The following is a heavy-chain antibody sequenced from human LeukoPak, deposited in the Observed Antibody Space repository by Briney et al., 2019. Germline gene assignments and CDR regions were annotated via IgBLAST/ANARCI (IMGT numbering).Heavy chain of an antibody. CDR1: GGPISRSNYY. CDR3: ARQAHRAAAGFEF. V-gene: IGHV4-39*01. D-gene: IGHD6-13*01. Sequence: SETLSLTCTVSGGPISRSNYYWGWIRQPPGKVLERIGRIYYSVTTYYNPSLKSRVTTSVDTSKNQCSLRLSSVTAADTAVYYCARQAHRAAAGFEFWGQGTLVTVSS. J-gene: IGHJ4*02. CDR2: IYYSVTT.